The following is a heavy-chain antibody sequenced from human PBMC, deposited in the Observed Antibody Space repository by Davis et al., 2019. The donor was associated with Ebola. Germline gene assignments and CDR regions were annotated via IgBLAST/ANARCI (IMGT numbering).Heavy chain of an antibody. V-gene: IGHV3-30-3*01. D-gene: IGHD2-8*02. CDR3: ARDSRGGGVTSKQLQH. CDR1: GFTFRNYA. CDR2: IAYDGSTE. Sequence: GESLKISCAASGFTFRNYAVDWVRQAPGKGLEWVAVIAYDGSTEYYGDSVKGRFTISRDNSKNMVYLQMNGLRAEDTAIYYCARDSRGGGVTSKQLQHWGQGTLVTVSS. J-gene: IGHJ1*01.